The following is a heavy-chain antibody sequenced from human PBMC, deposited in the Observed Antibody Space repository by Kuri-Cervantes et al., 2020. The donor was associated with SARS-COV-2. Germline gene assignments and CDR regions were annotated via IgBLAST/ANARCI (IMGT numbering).Heavy chain of an antibody. CDR1: GGIFSMFP. V-gene: IGHV1-69*13. Sequence: SVKVSCKASGGIFSMFPIGWVRQAPGQGLEWMGRIVPIFGTTNYAQKFQGRVTITADESTGTAYMELSSLRSEDTAVYYCARATGPPGYFDYWGQGTLVTVSS. CDR2: IVPIFGTT. J-gene: IGHJ4*02. CDR3: ARATGPPGYFDY.